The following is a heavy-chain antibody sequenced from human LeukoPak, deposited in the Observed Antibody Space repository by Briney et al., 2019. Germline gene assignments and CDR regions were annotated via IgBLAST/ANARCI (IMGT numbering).Heavy chain of an antibody. Sequence: GASVKVSCKASGYTFTGYYMHWVRQAPGQGLEWMGWINPNSGGTSYAQKFQGRVTMTRDTSISTAYMELSRLRSDDTAVYYCARGIAARPDVFDYWGQGTLVTVSS. D-gene: IGHD6-6*01. J-gene: IGHJ4*02. V-gene: IGHV1-2*02. CDR2: INPNSGGT. CDR3: ARGIAARPDVFDY. CDR1: GYTFTGYY.